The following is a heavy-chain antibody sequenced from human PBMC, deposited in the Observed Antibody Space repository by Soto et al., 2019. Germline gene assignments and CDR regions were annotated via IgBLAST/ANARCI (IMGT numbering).Heavy chain of an antibody. CDR3: ARVEKEYSYGYWYYYYGMDV. J-gene: IGHJ6*02. D-gene: IGHD5-18*01. V-gene: IGHV4-59*01. CDR2: IYYSGST. CDR1: GGSISSYY. Sequence: SETLSLTCTVSGGSISSYYWSWIRQPPGKGLEWIGYIYYSGSTNYNPSLKSRVTISVDTSKNQFSLKLSSVTAADTAVYYCARVEKEYSYGYWYYYYGMDVWGQGTTVTVSS.